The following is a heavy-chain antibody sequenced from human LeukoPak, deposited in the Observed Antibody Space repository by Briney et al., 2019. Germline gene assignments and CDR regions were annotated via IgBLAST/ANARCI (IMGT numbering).Heavy chain of an antibody. J-gene: IGHJ6*04. V-gene: IGHV1-18*04. CDR2: ISAYNGNT. CDR3: ARDLSGYDLIGMDV. CDR1: GYTFTSYG. Sequence: GASVKVSCKASGYTFTSYGISWVRQAPGQGLEGMGWISAYNGNTNYAQKLQGRVTMTTHTSTSKAYMELKSLRSDDTAVYYCARDLSGYDLIGMDVWGKGTTVTVSS. D-gene: IGHD5-12*01.